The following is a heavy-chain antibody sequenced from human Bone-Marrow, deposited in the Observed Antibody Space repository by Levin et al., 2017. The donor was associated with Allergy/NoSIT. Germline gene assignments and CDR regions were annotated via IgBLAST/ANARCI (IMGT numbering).Heavy chain of an antibody. D-gene: IGHD3-22*01. CDR2: ISGSGGAT. J-gene: IGHJ4*02. Sequence: TGGSLRLSCAASGFTFSTYGMSWVRQAPGKGLEWVASISGSGGATYYAESVRGRFTISRDNSKSTLQMNSLRAEDTAVYYCAKGGVDYYANSGYKVFYYFEDWGQGTLVTVSS. CDR3: AKGGVDYYANSGYKVFYYFED. V-gene: IGHV3-23*01. CDR1: GFTFSTYG.